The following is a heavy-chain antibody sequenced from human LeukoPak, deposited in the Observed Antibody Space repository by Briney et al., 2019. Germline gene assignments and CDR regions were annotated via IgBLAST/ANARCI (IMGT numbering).Heavy chain of an antibody. CDR2: IIKDGSDK. J-gene: IGHJ4*02. CDR3: TRELWPADY. V-gene: IGHV3-7*01. Sequence: GGSLRLSCEGSGFTFSDYWMGWVRQVPGKGLEWVANIIKDGSDKYYVDSVKGRFSISRDNAKNSVYLQMSGLRVEDTAVYYCTRELWPADYWGQGILVTVSS. D-gene: IGHD3-16*01. CDR1: GFTFSDYW.